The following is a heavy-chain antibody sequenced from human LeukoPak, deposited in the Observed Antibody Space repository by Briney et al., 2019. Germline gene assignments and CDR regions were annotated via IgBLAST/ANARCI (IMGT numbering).Heavy chain of an antibody. Sequence: PGGSLRLSCAASGFTFSSNAMSWVRQAPGKGLEWVSGISYSGGSTYYADSVKGRFTISRDNSKNTLYLQMNSLRAEDTAVYYCARHIAACAPYYFDYWGQGTLVTVFS. CDR2: ISYSGGST. J-gene: IGHJ4*02. CDR3: ARHIAACAPYYFDY. CDR1: GFTFSSNA. D-gene: IGHD6-6*01. V-gene: IGHV3-23*01.